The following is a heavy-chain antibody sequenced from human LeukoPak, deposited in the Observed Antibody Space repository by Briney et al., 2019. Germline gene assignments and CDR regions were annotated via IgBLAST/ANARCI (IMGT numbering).Heavy chain of an antibody. V-gene: IGHV4-39*01. J-gene: IGHJ5*02. D-gene: IGHD3-22*01. CDR2: IYYSGST. Sequence: SETLSLTCAVSGGSISSSSYYWGWIRQPPGKGLEWIGSIYYSGSTYYNPSLKSRVTISVDTSKNQFSLKLSSVTAADTAVYYCARVTMIVVVNWFDPWGQGTLVTVSS. CDR3: ARVTMIVVVNWFDP. CDR1: GGSISSSSYY.